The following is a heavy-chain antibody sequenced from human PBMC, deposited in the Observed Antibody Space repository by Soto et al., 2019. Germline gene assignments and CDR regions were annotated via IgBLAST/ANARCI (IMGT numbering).Heavy chain of an antibody. J-gene: IGHJ4*02. CDR2: IKQDGSEK. D-gene: IGHD3-9*01. Sequence: PGGSLRLSCAASGFTFSSYWMSWVRQAPGKGLEWVANIKQDGSEKYYVDSVKGRFTISRDNAKNSLYLQMNSLRAEDTAVYYCARDRAYFDWVLHPDYYFDYWGQGTLVTVSS. CDR1: GFTFSSYW. CDR3: ARDRAYFDWVLHPDYYFDY. V-gene: IGHV3-7*05.